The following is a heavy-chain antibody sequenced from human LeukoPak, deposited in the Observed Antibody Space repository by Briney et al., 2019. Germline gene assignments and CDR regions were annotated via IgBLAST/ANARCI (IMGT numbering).Heavy chain of an antibody. CDR3: ATAIAAAGTPDY. CDR1: GYTFTGYY. CDR2: INPNSGGT. Sequence: GASVKVSSKASGYTFTGYYMHWVRQAPGQGLEWMGWINPNSGGTNYAQKFQGRVTMTRDTSISTAYMELSRLRSDDTAVYYCATAIAAAGTPDYWGQGTLVTVSS. D-gene: IGHD6-13*01. J-gene: IGHJ4*02. V-gene: IGHV1-2*02.